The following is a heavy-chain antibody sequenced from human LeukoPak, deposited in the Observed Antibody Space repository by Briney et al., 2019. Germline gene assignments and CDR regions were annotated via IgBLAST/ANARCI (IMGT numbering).Heavy chain of an antibody. CDR1: GYTFTSYD. CDR2: MNPNSGNT. D-gene: IGHD6-19*01. Sequence: ASVKVSCKASGYTFTSYDINWVRQATGQGLEWMGWMNPNSGNTGYEQKFQGRVTITRNTSISTAYMELSSLRSEDTAVYYCARGPFSEPGIAVAGSFDYWGQGTLVTVSS. CDR3: ARGPFSEPGIAVAGSFDY. J-gene: IGHJ4*02. V-gene: IGHV1-8*03.